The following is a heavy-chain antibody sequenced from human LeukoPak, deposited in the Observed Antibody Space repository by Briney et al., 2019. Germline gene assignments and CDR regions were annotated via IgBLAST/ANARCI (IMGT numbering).Heavy chain of an antibody. CDR2: IYTSGST. CDR3: AREITGYSSGWYLNY. J-gene: IGHJ4*02. D-gene: IGHD6-19*01. Sequence: PSETLSLTCTVSGGSISSYYWSWIRQPAEKGLEWIGRIYTSGSTNYNPSLKSRVTMSVDTSKNQFSLKLSSVTAADTAVYYCAREITGYSSGWYLNYWGQGTLVTVSS. V-gene: IGHV4-4*07. CDR1: GGSISSYY.